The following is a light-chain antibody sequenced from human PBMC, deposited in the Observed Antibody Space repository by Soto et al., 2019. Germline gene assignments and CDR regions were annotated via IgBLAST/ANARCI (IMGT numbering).Light chain of an antibody. J-gene: IGLJ3*02. Sequence: NFMLTQPHSVSESPGKTVTISCTRSSGSIASNYVQWYQQRPGSAPTTVIYEDNQRPSGVPDRFSGSIDSSSNSASLTISGLKTEDEADYYCQSYDSSNCWVFGGGTKLTVL. CDR3: QSYDSSNCWV. CDR1: SGSIASNY. CDR2: EDN. V-gene: IGLV6-57*04.